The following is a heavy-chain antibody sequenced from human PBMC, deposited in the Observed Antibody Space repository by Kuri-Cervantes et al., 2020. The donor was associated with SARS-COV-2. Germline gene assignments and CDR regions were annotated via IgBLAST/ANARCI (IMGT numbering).Heavy chain of an antibody. CDR3: ARGGLGGQLVDGMDV. D-gene: IGHD6-6*01. J-gene: IGHJ6*02. CDR2: ISSSSSYI. Sequence: GGSLRLSCAASGFTFSSYEMNWVRQAPGKGLEWVPSISSSSSYIYYADSVKGRFTISRDNAKNSLYLQMNSLRAEDTAVYYCARGGLGGQLVDGMDVWGQGTTVTVSS. CDR1: GFTFSSYE. V-gene: IGHV3-21*01.